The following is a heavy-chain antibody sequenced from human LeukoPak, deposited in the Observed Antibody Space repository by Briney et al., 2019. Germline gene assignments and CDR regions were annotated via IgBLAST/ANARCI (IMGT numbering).Heavy chain of an antibody. Sequence: GGSLRLSCAASGFTFSSYAMSWVRQAPGKGLEWVSTISVSGGNTYYADSVKGRFTISRDNSKNTLYLQMNSLRAEDTAVYYCARARGSGTYYFDYWGQGTLVTVSS. D-gene: IGHD1-26*01. CDR3: ARARGSGTYYFDY. CDR1: GFTFSSYA. CDR2: ISVSGGNT. V-gene: IGHV3-23*01. J-gene: IGHJ4*02.